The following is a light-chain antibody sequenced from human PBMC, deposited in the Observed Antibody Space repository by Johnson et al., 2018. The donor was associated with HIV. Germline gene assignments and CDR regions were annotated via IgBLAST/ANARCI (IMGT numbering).Light chain of an antibody. CDR1: SSNIGNNF. Sequence: QSVLTQPASVSAAPGQKVTISCSGSSSNIGNNFVSWYQHLPGTAPTLLIYENSKRPSGIPDRFSGSKSGPSATLGITALQTGGEADYYCGTWDSRLSAGFFGTGTKVPVL. CDR2: ENS. CDR3: GTWDSRLSAGF. J-gene: IGLJ1*01. V-gene: IGLV1-51*02.